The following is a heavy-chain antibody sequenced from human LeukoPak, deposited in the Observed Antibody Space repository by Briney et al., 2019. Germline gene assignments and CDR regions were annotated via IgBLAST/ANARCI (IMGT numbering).Heavy chain of an antibody. D-gene: IGHD2-21*01. CDR2: INSDGRST. Sequence: GGSLRLSCVASGFTFSRYWMHWVRQAPGKGLVWVSRINSDGRSTNYADSVKGRFSISRDNAENTLYLQMNSLRAEDTAVYYCARDGVEFYNWFDPWGQGTLVTVSS. CDR3: ARDGVEFYNWFDP. V-gene: IGHV3-74*01. CDR1: GFTFSRYW. J-gene: IGHJ5*02.